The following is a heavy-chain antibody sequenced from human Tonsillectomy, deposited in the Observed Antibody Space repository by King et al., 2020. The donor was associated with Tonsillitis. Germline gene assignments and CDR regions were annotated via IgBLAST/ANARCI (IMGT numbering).Heavy chain of an antibody. CDR3: ANTKSSXXHSIDY. Sequence: QLQESGPGLVKPSETLSLTCTVSGGSISSYYWNWIRQPPGKGLEWIGYIYYSGSTNYNPSLKSRVTISVDTSKNQFSLKLTSVTAADTAVYYCANTKSSXXHSIDYWGQGTXVTVSS. D-gene: IGHD3-22*01. J-gene: IGHJ4*02. CDR1: GGSISSYY. V-gene: IGHV4-59*01. CDR2: IYYSGST.